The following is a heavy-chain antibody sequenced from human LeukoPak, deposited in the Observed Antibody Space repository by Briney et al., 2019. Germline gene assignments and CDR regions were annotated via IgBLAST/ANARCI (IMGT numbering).Heavy chain of an antibody. J-gene: IGHJ4*02. Sequence: HAGGSLRLSCAASGFTFSSYAMHWVRQAPGKGLEWVALISYDGSNKYYAESVKGRFAISRDNSKNTLYLQMNSLTAEDTAVYYCATHNYDSRGYYSPDSWGQGTPVTVSS. D-gene: IGHD3-22*01. CDR1: GFTFSSYA. CDR2: ISYDGSNK. V-gene: IGHV3-30*09. CDR3: ATHNYDSRGYYSPDS.